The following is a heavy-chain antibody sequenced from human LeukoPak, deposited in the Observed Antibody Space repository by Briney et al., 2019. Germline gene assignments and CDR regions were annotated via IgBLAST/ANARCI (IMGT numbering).Heavy chain of an antibody. J-gene: IGHJ6*03. V-gene: IGHV3-30*01. CDR3: ARASLLARGYHYYVDV. Sequence: SGRSLRLSCAASGFTFNSYAMHWVRQAPGKGLQWVAVISSDGSSEFSADSVKGRFTISRDNSKNALYLQMNTLRAEDTAVYYCARASLLARGYHYYVDVWGKGTTVTVSS. D-gene: IGHD3-3*02. CDR1: GFTFNSYA. CDR2: ISSDGSSE.